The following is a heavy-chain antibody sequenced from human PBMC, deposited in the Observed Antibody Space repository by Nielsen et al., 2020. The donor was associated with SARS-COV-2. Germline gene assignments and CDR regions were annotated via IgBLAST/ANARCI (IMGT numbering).Heavy chain of an antibody. CDR1: GGSFDSYA. CDR3: ARFGPGESAFDV. D-gene: IGHD7-27*01. V-gene: IGHV1-69*05. Sequence: SVKVSCKASGGSFDSYAISWVRQAPGQGLEWMGGLIPVFGAANSAQKFLGRVTVTRDTSFNTVYMEMTSLRSDDTAIYYCARFGPGESAFDVWGQGTVVTVSS. CDR2: LIPVFGAA. J-gene: IGHJ3*01.